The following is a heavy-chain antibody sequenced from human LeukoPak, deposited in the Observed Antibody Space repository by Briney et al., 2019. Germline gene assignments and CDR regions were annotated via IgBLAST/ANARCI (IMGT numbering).Heavy chain of an antibody. J-gene: IGHJ4*02. CDR3: AREEISSGYSISNY. CDR1: GYTFTSYG. V-gene: IGHV1-18*01. Sequence: ASVKVSCKASGYTFTSYGISWVRQAPGQGLEWMGWISAYNGNTNYAQKLQGRVTMTTDTSTSTAYMELRSLRSDDTAVYYCAREEISSGYSISNYWGQGTLVTVSS. D-gene: IGHD3-22*01. CDR2: ISAYNGNT.